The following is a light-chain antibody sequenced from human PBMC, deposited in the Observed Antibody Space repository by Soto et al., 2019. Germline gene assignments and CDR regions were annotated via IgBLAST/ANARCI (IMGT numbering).Light chain of an antibody. Sequence: QSVLTRPPSASGTPGQRVTVSCSGSSSNIGSHTVNWYQQLPGTAPKLLIYSNNQRPSGVPDRFSGSRSGTSASLAISGLQAEDEGDYYCSSYTSSTTLLFGGGTQLTVL. V-gene: IGLV1-44*01. CDR3: SSYTSSTTLL. CDR1: SSNIGSHT. CDR2: SNN. J-gene: IGLJ2*01.